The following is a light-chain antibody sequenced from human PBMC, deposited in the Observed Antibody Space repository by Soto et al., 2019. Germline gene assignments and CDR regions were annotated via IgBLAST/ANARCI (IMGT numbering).Light chain of an antibody. J-gene: IGKJ1*01. CDR3: QQTYATPPT. CDR1: QTIRTS. V-gene: IGKV1-39*01. Sequence: DIQMTQSPSSLSASVGDRVILTCRASQTIRTSLNWYQQKPGKAPKLLIYAASTLHSGVPSRFSGSGSGTDFTLSISNLQPEDFATHFCQQTYATPPTFGQGTKVEI. CDR2: AAS.